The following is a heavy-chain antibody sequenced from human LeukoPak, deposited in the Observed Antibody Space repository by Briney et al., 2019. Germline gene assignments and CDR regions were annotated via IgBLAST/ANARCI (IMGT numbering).Heavy chain of an antibody. J-gene: IGHJ5*02. D-gene: IGHD3-3*01. CDR3: ARPFPRYERTGWFDP. V-gene: IGHV4-39*07. CDR1: GGSISSSSYY. CDR2: IYYSGST. Sequence: SETLSLTCTVSGGSISSSSYYWGWIRQPPGKGLEWIGSIYYSGSTYYNPSLKSRVTISVDTSKNQFSLKLSSVTAADTAVYYCARPFPRYERTGWFDPWGQGTLSPSPQ.